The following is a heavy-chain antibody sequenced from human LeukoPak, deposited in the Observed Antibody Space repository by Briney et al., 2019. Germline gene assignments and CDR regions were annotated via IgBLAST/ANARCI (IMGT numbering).Heavy chain of an antibody. CDR3: ARENWVFDY. CDR2: VYRSGTT. Sequence: PSETLSLTCVVSGYSISSGYHWGWIRQPPGAGLEWIGSVYRSGTTFYDPSLKSRITITAHTSKNKSPLKVRSVTAADTAMYYCARENWVFDYWGQGILVTVSS. V-gene: IGHV4-38-2*02. J-gene: IGHJ4*02. CDR1: GYSISSGYH. D-gene: IGHD7-27*01.